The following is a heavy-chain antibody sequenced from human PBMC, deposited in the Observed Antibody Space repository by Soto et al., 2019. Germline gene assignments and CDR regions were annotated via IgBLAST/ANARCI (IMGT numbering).Heavy chain of an antibody. CDR2: IYHSGGT. CDR3: AGHAGYFAPVDH. J-gene: IGHJ4*02. CDR1: GASMTSNY. D-gene: IGHD6-13*01. Sequence: QVQLQESGPRLVKPSETLSLTCTVSGASMTSNYWSWIRQTPTKGLEWIGFIYHSGGTNVHPSLKSRVTLSVDNSKNHISLRLSSVTAADTAVYYCAGHAGYFAPVDHWGQGTPVIVSP. V-gene: IGHV4-59*01.